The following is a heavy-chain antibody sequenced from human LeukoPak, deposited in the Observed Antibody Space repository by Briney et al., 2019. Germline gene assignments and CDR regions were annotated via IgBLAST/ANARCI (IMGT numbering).Heavy chain of an antibody. CDR2: GDYSGGT. V-gene: IGHV4-39*07. CDR1: GDSFTSVTDY. D-gene: IGHD6-19*01. J-gene: IGHJ4*02. Sequence: PSETLSLTCTVSGDSFTSVTDYWAWIRQPPGKGLEWIACGDYSGGTYYNPSLESRVAISADMSKNQISLKLTSVTGADTAVYYCAGERGEEYSSGWYKTNYFYNWGQGIRVTVSS. CDR3: AGERGEEYSSGWYKTNYFYN.